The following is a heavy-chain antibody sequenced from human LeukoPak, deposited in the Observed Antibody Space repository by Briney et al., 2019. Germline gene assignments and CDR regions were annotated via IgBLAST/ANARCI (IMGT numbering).Heavy chain of an antibody. Sequence: GGSLRLSCTASEFTFSSDEMNWVRQAPGKGLEWVAYISTTGTTIYYADSVKGRFTISRDNAKNSLYLQMNSLRAEDTALYYCAKAGCSTSGISCGLDYWGQGTLVTVSS. CDR2: ISTTGTTI. CDR1: EFTFSSDE. V-gene: IGHV3-48*03. D-gene: IGHD2-8*01. J-gene: IGHJ4*02. CDR3: AKAGCSTSGISCGLDY.